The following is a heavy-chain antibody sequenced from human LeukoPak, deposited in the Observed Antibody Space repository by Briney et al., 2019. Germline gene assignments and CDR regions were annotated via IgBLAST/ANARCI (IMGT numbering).Heavy chain of an antibody. CDR3: ARVSRYENYMDV. Sequence: ASVKVSCKASGYTFTSCYMHWVRQAPGQGLEWTGIINPSGGSTSYAQKFQGRVTMTRDMSTSTVYMELSSLRSEDTAVYYCARVSRYENYMDVWGKGTTVTVSS. CDR2: INPSGGST. V-gene: IGHV1-46*01. D-gene: IGHD2-2*01. CDR1: GYTFTSCY. J-gene: IGHJ6*03.